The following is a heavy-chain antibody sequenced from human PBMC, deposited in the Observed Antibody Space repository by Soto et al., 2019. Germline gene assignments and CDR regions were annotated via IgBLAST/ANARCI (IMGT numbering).Heavy chain of an antibody. J-gene: IGHJ4*02. CDR3: ATDPNGIPEASGA. CDR1: GVTFSRYA. D-gene: IGHD2-8*01. CDR2: ISGDGATT. Sequence: EVQLLESGGGLVQPGGSLRLSCAASGVTFSRYALSWVRQAPGQGLAWVSSISGDGATTFHADSVKGRFTASRDNSENTLYLQMNSLRVEDTAVYFCATDPNGIPEASGAWGQGTLVTVSS. V-gene: IGHV3-23*01.